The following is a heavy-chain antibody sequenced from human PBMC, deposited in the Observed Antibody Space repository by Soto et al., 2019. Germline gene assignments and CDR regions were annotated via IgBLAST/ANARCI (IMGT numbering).Heavy chain of an antibody. V-gene: IGHV5-10-1*01. Sequence: LGESLKISCKGSGYSFTSYWISWVRQMPGKGLEWMGRIDPSDSYTNYSPSFQGHVTISADKSISTAYLQWSSLKASDTAMYYCARGVVVVAATGNWFDPWGQGTLVTVSS. CDR3: ARGVVVVAATGNWFDP. J-gene: IGHJ5*02. CDR1: GYSFTSYW. CDR2: IDPSDSYT. D-gene: IGHD2-15*01.